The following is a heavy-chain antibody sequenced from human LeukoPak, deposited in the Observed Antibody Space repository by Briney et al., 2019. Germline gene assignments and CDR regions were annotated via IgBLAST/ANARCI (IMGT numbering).Heavy chain of an antibody. CDR1: GGTFSSYA. V-gene: IGHV1-69*01. CDR3: ARDPGDYDFWSAEPLNWFDP. D-gene: IGHD3-3*01. Sequence: SVKVSCKASGGTFSSYAISWVRQAPGQGLEWMGGVIPIFGTANYAQKFQGRVTITADESTSTAYMELSSLRSEDTAVYYCARDPGDYDFWSAEPLNWFDPWGQGNLVTVSS. CDR2: VIPIFGTA. J-gene: IGHJ5*02.